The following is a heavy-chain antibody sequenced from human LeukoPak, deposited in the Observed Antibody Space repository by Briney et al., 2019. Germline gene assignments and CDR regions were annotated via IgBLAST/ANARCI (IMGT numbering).Heavy chain of an antibody. D-gene: IGHD5-12*01. V-gene: IGHV3-23*01. CDR2: ISGSGGST. Sequence: PGGSLRLSCAASGFTFSSYAMSWVRQAPGKGLEWVSAISGSGGSTYYADSVKGRFTISRDNSKNTLYLQMNSPRAEDTAVYYCAKAGPPEWLRLLGWYFDLWGRGTLVTVSS. J-gene: IGHJ2*01. CDR1: GFTFSSYA. CDR3: AKAGPPEWLRLLGWYFDL.